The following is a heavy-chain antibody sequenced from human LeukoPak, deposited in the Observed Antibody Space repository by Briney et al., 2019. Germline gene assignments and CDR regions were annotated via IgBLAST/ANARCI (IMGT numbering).Heavy chain of an antibody. CDR1: GYTFTAYY. V-gene: IGHV1-2*02. Sequence: ASVKVSCKASGYTFTAYYMHWVRQVPGQGLEWMGWINPNSGDTNSAQKFQDRVTMTRDTSISTAYMQLSRLRSDDTAVYYCAKTAYGDYETQDYWGQGTLVIVSS. D-gene: IGHD4-17*01. J-gene: IGHJ4*02. CDR2: INPNSGDT. CDR3: AKTAYGDYETQDY.